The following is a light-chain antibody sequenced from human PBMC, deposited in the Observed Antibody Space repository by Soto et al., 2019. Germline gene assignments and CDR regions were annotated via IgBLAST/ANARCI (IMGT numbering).Light chain of an antibody. Sequence: QSALTQPASVSGSPGQSITISCTGTSSDVGGYNFVSWYQQHPGKAPKLMIYAVNNRPSGVSNRFSGSKSGNTASLTISGLQAEDEADYYCSSYTSSNTGVFGGGTKLTVL. CDR2: AVN. J-gene: IGLJ2*01. CDR1: SSDVGGYNF. V-gene: IGLV2-14*01. CDR3: SSYTSSNTGV.